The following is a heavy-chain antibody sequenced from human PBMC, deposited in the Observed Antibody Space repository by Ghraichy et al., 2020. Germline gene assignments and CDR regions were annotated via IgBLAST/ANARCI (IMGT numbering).Heavy chain of an antibody. CDR1: GFTFSSYG. CDR3: AKDGGEGGYYDSSGYYEYYFDY. V-gene: IGHV3-30*18. D-gene: IGHD3-22*01. J-gene: IGHJ4*02. Sequence: GGSLRLSCAASGFTFSSYGMHWVRQAPGKGLEWVAVISYDGSNKYYADSVKGRFTISRDNSKNTLYLQMNSLRAEDTAVYYCAKDGGEGGYYDSSGYYEYYFDYWGQGTLVTVSS. CDR2: ISYDGSNK.